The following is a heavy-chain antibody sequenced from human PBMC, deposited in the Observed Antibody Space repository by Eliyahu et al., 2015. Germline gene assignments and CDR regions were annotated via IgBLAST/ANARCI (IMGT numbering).Heavy chain of an antibody. Sequence: EVQLVESGGGLVQPGGSLRXSCAPSGFTFSSYWLHWVRQAPGKGXVWVXRINTDGSSTSYADSVKGRFTISRDNAKNTLYLQMNSLRAEDTAVYYCARAGQFRFDYWGQGTLLTVSS. V-gene: IGHV3-74*01. D-gene: IGHD5-24*01. CDR1: GFTFSSYW. J-gene: IGHJ4*02. CDR2: INTDGSST. CDR3: ARAGQFRFDY.